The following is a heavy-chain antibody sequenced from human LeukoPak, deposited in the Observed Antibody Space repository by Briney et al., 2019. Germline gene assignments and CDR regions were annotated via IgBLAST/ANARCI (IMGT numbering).Heavy chain of an antibody. J-gene: IGHJ4*02. CDR3: ARYSNSGGDY. V-gene: IGHV1-2*02. Sequence: ASVKVSCKASGYSFTGYYINWVRQAPGQGLEWMGWINLNNGGTNQLQKFQGRVTMTRDTSISTAYMELSSLISDDTAVYYCARYSNSGGDYWGQGTLVTVSS. CDR1: GYSFTGYY. D-gene: IGHD6-6*01. CDR2: INLNNGGT.